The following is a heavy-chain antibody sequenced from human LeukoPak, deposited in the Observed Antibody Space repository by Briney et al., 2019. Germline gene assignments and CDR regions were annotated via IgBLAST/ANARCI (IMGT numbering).Heavy chain of an antibody. CDR2: IYSGGST. J-gene: IGHJ3*02. CDR1: GFTVSSNY. D-gene: IGHD3-16*01. CDR3: ARDGSYGPTSTDAFDI. Sequence: PGGSLRLSCAASGFTVSSNYMSWVRQAPGKGLEWVSVIYSGGSTYYADSVKGRFTISRDNSKNTLYLQMNSLRAEDTAVYYCARDGSYGPTSTDAFDIWGQGTMVTVSS. V-gene: IGHV3-66*01.